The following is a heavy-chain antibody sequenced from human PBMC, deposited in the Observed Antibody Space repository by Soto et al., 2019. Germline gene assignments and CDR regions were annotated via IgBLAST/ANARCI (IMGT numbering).Heavy chain of an antibody. CDR2: ISCSGGST. V-gene: IGHV3-23*01. J-gene: IGHJ6*02. CDR1: GFTFSSYA. D-gene: IGHD2-2*01. CDR3: AKLCSSTRCRALYYYYGMHX. Sequence: WGSLRLTCAASGFTFSSYAMSWVRQAPGKGLEWVASISCSGGSTYYADSVKGRFTMSRDNSNNTLYLQMNSLRAEDTAVYYCAKLCSSTRCRALYYYYGMHXWGQVAPFTVS.